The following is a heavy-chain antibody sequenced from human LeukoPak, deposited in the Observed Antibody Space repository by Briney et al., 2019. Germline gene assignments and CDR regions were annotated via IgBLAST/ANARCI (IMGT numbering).Heavy chain of an antibody. V-gene: IGHV4-39*01. Sequence: SETLPLTPTVFGGSISSSSSDWGSIRPPPGNGLEWSGSIYYSGSTYYNPSLKSRVTISVDTSKNQFSLKLSSVSAADTAVYYCARGLGYGSGSYYLGFDIWGQGTMVTVSS. J-gene: IGHJ3*02. D-gene: IGHD3-10*01. CDR1: GGSISSSSSD. CDR3: ARGLGYGSGSYYLGFDI. CDR2: IYYSGST.